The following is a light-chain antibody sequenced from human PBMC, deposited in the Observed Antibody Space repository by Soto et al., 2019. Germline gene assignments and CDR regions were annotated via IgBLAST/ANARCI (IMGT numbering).Light chain of an antibody. J-gene: IGLJ1*01. V-gene: IGLV2-14*03. CDR3: SSYTSSSTYV. Sequence: QSVLTQPASVSGSPGQSITISCTGSSSDVGAYNYVSWYQQYPGRAPKLMIYDVRDRPSGVSNRFSGSKSGNTASLTISGLQAEDEADYYCSSYTSSSTYVFGAGTKLTVL. CDR1: SSDVGAYNY. CDR2: DVR.